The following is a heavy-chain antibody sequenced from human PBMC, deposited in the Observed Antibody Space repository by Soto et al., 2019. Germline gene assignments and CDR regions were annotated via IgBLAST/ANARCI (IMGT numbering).Heavy chain of an antibody. J-gene: IGHJ4*02. Sequence: QITLKESGPTLVKPTQTLTLTCTFSGFSLSTRGVGVAWIRQPPGKALEWLALIFWDDDKWYSPSLRSRLTIPDDTSQTHVVLTMTNMDPVDTATYYCAHRPRGYAYYFDYWGQGTLVTVSS. CDR2: IFWDDDK. V-gene: IGHV2-5*02. CDR3: AHRPRGYAYYFDY. CDR1: GFSLSTRGVG. D-gene: IGHD5-12*01.